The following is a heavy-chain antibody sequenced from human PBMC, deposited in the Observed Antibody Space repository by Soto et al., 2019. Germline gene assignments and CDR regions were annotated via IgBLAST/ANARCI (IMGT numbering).Heavy chain of an antibody. CDR2: INYRANS. Sequence: PSETLSLTCAVSGDSISSSSYYWAWIRQPPGKGLEWIGSINYRANSYYSPSLRSRITISVDTSKNQISLRLSSVTAADPAVYYCARPLQLAVSGFDPWGQGTLVTVSS. D-gene: IGHD3-3*02. CDR1: GDSISSSSYY. J-gene: IGHJ5*02. V-gene: IGHV4-39*01. CDR3: ARPLQLAVSGFDP.